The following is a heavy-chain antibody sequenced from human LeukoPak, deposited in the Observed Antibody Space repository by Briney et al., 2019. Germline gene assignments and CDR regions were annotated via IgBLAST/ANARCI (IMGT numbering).Heavy chain of an antibody. CDR1: GFTFSSYA. CDR3: AKDRQRGYSNY. CDR2: ISGSGGST. J-gene: IGHJ4*02. D-gene: IGHD6-13*01. Sequence: QSGGSLRLSCAASGFTFSSYAMSWVRQAPGKGLEWVSAISGSGGSTYYADSVKGRFTISRDNSKITLYLQMNSLGAEDTAVYYCAKDRQRGYSNYWGQGTLVTVSS. V-gene: IGHV3-23*01.